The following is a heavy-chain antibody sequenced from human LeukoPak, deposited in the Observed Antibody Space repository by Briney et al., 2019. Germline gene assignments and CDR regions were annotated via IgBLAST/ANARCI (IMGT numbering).Heavy chain of an antibody. CDR2: IYYSGST. J-gene: IGHJ4*02. CDR1: GGSISSSSYY. CDR3: ACRLYYYDSSGQIPEGYFDY. Sequence: SETLSLTCTGSGGSISSSSYYWGWIRQPPGKGLEWIGSIYYSGSTYYNPSLKSRVTISVDTSKNQFSLKLSSVTAADTAVYYCACRLYYYDSSGQIPEGYFDYWGQGTLVTVSS. V-gene: IGHV4-39*07. D-gene: IGHD3-22*01.